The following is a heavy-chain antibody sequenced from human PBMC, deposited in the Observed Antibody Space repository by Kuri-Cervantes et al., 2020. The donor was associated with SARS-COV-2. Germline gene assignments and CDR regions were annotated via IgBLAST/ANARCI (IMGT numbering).Heavy chain of an antibody. Sequence: SLKISCAASGFTFDDYAMHWVRQAPGKGLEWVSGISWNSGSIGYADSVKGRFTISRDNAKNSLYLQMNSLRAEDTALYYCARWDYGDYYFDYWGQGTLVTVSS. V-gene: IGHV3-9*01. D-gene: IGHD4-17*01. J-gene: IGHJ4*02. CDR3: ARWDYGDYYFDY. CDR2: ISWNSGSI. CDR1: GFTFDDYA.